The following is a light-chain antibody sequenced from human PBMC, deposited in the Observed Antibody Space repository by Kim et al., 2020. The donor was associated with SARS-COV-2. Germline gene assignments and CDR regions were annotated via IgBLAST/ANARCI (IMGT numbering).Light chain of an antibody. J-gene: IGKJ2*01. CDR3: QQSDSTPYT. Sequence: GDQVTFTCRASQSVTRYLNWYQQKPGKAPKLLIYAASSLLSGVPSRFSGSGSGTDFTLTISRLQPEDLATYYCQQSDSTPYTFGQGTKLEI. CDR1: QSVTRY. V-gene: IGKV1-39*01. CDR2: AAS.